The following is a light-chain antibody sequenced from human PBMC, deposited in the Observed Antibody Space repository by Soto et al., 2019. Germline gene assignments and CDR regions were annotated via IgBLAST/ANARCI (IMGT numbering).Light chain of an antibody. J-gene: IGKJ4*01. V-gene: IGKV1-33*01. CDR1: QDISNY. CDR2: DAS. CDR3: QQYDNRR. Sequence: DIQMTQSPSSLSASVGDRVTITCQASQDISNYLNWYQQKPGKAPKLLIYDASNLESGVPSRFSGSGSGTEFTFTISSLQPEDIATYYCQQYDNRRFGGGTKVEIK.